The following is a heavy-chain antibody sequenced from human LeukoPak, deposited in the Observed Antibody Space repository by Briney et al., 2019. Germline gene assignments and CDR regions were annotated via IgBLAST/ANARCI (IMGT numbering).Heavy chain of an antibody. V-gene: IGHV1-24*01. J-gene: IGHJ4*02. CDR2: FDPEDGET. CDR3: ATGPLGGFWGSYRRPIDY. CDR1: GYTLTELS. D-gene: IGHD3-16*02. Sequence: ASVKVSCKVSGYTLTELSMHWVRQAPGKGLEWMGGFDPEDGETIYAQKFQGRITMTEDTSTDTAYMELSSLRSEDTAVYYCATGPLGGFWGSYRRPIDYWGQGTLVTVSS.